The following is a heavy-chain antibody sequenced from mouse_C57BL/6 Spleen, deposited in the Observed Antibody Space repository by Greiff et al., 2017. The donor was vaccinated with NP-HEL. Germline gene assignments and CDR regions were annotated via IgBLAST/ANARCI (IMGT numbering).Heavy chain of an antibody. J-gene: IGHJ3*01. Sequence: EVQLQESGGGLVKPGGSLKLSCAASGFTFSDYGMHWVRQAPEKGLEWVAYISSGSSTIYYADTVKGRFTISRDNAKNTLFLQMTSLRSEDTAMYYCARSLYGNFAYWGQGTLVTVSA. CDR2: ISSGSSTI. V-gene: IGHV5-17*01. D-gene: IGHD2-1*01. CDR1: GFTFSDYG. CDR3: ARSLYGNFAY.